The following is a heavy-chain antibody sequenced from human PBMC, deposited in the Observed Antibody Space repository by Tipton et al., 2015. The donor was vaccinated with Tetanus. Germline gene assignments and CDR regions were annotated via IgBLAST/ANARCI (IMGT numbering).Heavy chain of an antibody. CDR3: AREQARGARGWNYFDY. CDR2: IYESGDT. Sequence: TLSLTCTVSGGSIRGGTFYWGWIRQPPGKGLEWIGSIYESGDTYYIPSLKSRVTISVDTSKNQFSLNLNSMAAADTGVYYCAREQARGARGWNYFDYWGQGTLVTVSS. J-gene: IGHJ4*02. D-gene: IGHD1-26*01. V-gene: IGHV4-39*02. CDR1: GGSIRGGTFY.